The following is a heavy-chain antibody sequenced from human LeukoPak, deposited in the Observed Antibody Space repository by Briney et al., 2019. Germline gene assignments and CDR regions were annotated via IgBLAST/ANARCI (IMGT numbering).Heavy chain of an antibody. J-gene: IGHJ4*02. Sequence: HPGGALRLSCSASGLTFSCSVVSWVRQARGKGVEWVSPISCSGNSTSYADSVTGRFTISRDNSKNTLYLQMNSLRAEDTAVSYCAKVLVLVSANRYYFDYWGQGTLVTVSS. CDR2: ISCSGNST. CDR1: GLTFSCSV. D-gene: IGHD2-15*01. CDR3: AKVLVLVSANRYYFDY. V-gene: IGHV3-23*01.